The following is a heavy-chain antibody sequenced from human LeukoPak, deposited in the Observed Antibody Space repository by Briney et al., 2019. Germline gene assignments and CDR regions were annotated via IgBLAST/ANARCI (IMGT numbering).Heavy chain of an antibody. Sequence: PGGSLRLSCAASGFTFSSYTMNWVRQAPGKGLEWVSSISSSSGFISYADSVKGRFTISRDDVKNSLYLQMHSLGVEDTAVYYCARDVGDPVRFDYWGQGSLVTVSS. CDR3: ARDVGDPVRFDY. CDR1: GFTFSSYT. V-gene: IGHV3-21*01. CDR2: ISSSSGFI. J-gene: IGHJ4*02. D-gene: IGHD2-21*02.